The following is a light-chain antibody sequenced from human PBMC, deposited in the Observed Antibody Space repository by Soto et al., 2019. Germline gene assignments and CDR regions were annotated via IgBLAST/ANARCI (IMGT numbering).Light chain of an antibody. J-gene: IGLJ2*01. V-gene: IGLV1-51*01. CDR2: DHN. CDR3: GTWDSSLSAVV. CDR1: SSNIGNNY. Sequence: QSVLTQPPSVSAAPGQKVTISCSGSSSNIGNNYVSWYQQLPGTAPKLLIYDHNKRPSGMPNRFSGSKSGTSATLGITGLQTGDEADYYCGTWDSSLSAVVFGGGTKLTVL.